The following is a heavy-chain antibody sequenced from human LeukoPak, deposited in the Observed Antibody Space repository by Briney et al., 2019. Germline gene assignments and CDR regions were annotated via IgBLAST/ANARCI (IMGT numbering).Heavy chain of an antibody. CDR1: GGSISSSNW. CDR2: IYHSGST. D-gene: IGHD3-22*01. J-gene: IGHJ5*02. CDR3: ARGWYYYDSSGYFDILWKYNWFDP. V-gene: IGHV4-4*02. Sequence: SETLSLTCAVSGGSISSSNWWSWVRQPPGKGLEWIGEIYHSGSTNYNPSLKSRVTISVDTSKNQFSLKLSSVTAADTAVYYCARGWYYYDSSGYFDILWKYNWFDPWGQGTLVTVSS.